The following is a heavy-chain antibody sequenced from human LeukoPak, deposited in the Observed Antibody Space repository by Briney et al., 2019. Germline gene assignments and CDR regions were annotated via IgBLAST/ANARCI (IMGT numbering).Heavy chain of an antibody. CDR1: GGSISSGSYY. V-gene: IGHV4-61*02. D-gene: IGHD7-27*01. CDR2: IYTSGST. Sequence: SETLSLTCTVSGGSISSGSYYWSWIRQPAGKGLEWFGRIYTSGSTNYNPSLKSRVTISVDTSKSQFSLRLSSLTAADTAVYYCESSNALVWGYFHYWGQGTLVTVSS. J-gene: IGHJ4*02. CDR3: ESSNALVWGYFHY.